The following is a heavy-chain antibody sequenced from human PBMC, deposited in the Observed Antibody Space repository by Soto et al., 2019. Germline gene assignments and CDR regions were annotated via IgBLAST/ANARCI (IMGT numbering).Heavy chain of an antibody. CDR2: ISGSGGST. Sequence: GGSLRLSCAASGFTFSSYAMSWVRQAPGKGLEWVSAISGSGGSTYYADSVKGRFTISRDNSKNTLYLQMNSLRAEDTAVYYCAKDWAPTYYDFWSGYHKAAFDIWGQGTMVTVSS. J-gene: IGHJ3*02. V-gene: IGHV3-23*01. CDR1: GFTFSSYA. D-gene: IGHD3-3*01. CDR3: AKDWAPTYYDFWSGYHKAAFDI.